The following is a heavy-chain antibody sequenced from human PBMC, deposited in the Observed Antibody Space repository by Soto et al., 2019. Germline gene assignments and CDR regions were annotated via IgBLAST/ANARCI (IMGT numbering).Heavy chain of an antibody. CDR3: ARDTRSGYSKKTDY. CDR1: GYTFTSYG. Sequence: GASVKVSCKASGYTFTSYGISWVRQAPGQGLEWMGWISAYNGNTNYAQKLQGRVTMTTDTSTNTAYMELRSLRSDDTAVYYCARDTRSGYSKKTDYWGQGTLVTVSS. CDR2: ISAYNGNT. D-gene: IGHD3-3*01. J-gene: IGHJ4*02. V-gene: IGHV1-18*01.